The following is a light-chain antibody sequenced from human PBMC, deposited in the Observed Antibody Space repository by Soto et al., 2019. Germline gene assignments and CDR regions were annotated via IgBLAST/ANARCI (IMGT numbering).Light chain of an antibody. J-gene: IGKJ4*01. V-gene: IGKV1-5*01. CDR3: QHYHSQSIT. Sequence: DILLIQSPATLSASVGDRITITCRASENIFKFLAWYQQRSGSAPNLLIYAASDLEKGVPSRFSGSESGTEFTLTSDNLQPNDSATYYCQHYHSQSITFGGGTQVDVK. CDR1: ENIFKF. CDR2: AAS.